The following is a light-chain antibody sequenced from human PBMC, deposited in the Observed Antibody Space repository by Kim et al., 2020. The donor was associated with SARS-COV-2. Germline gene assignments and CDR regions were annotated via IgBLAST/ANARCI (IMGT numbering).Light chain of an antibody. CDR2: DAS. J-gene: IGKJ4*01. V-gene: IGKV3-11*01. Sequence: SPGERATLPCRASQSVSRSFDWYQQKPSQAPRLLIYDASKRATGIPARFSGSGSGTDFTLTISSLEPEDLAVYYCQQRSNWPLTFGGGTKVDIK. CDR3: QQRSNWPLT. CDR1: QSVSRS.